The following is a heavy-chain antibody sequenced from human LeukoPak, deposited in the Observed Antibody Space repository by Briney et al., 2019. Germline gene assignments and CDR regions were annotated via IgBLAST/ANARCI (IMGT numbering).Heavy chain of an antibody. J-gene: IGHJ5*02. CDR3: SNWNDLSVTSGP. CDR1: GASITRSSNY. D-gene: IGHD1-20*01. Sequence: SETLSLTCTVSGASITRSSNYWAWIRQPPGKGLEWIGSIYYSGSTYYNPSLKSRVTISVDTSKNQFSLKLSSVTAADTAVYYCSNWNDLSVTSGPWGQGTLVTVSS. CDR2: IYYSGST. V-gene: IGHV4-39*01.